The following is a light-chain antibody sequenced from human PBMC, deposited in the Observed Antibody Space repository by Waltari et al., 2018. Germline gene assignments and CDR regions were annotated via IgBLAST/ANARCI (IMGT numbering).Light chain of an antibody. V-gene: IGKV3-20*01. Sequence: EIVLTQSPGTLSLSPGERATLSCRASQSVSSSYLAWYQQKPGQAPRLLIYGASSRATGIPYRFSGSGSGTDFTLTISRLEPEDFAVYYCQQYGSSYTFGQGTKLEI. CDR3: QQYGSSYT. CDR1: QSVSSSY. J-gene: IGKJ2*01. CDR2: GAS.